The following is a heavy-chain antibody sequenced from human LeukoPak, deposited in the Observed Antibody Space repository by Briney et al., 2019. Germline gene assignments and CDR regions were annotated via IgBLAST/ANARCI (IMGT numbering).Heavy chain of an antibody. Sequence: SETLSLTCAVYGGSFSGYYWSWIRQPPVKGLEWIGEINHSGSTNYNPSLKSRVTISVDTSKNQFSLKLSSVTAADTAVYYCARGPWWDCTSTSCYGGKPFDYWGQGTLVTVSS. J-gene: IGHJ4*02. D-gene: IGHD2-2*01. CDR2: INHSGST. CDR3: ARGPWWDCTSTSCYGGKPFDY. V-gene: IGHV4-34*01. CDR1: GGSFSGYY.